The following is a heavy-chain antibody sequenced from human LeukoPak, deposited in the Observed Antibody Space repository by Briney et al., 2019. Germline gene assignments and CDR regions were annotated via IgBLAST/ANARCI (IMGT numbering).Heavy chain of an antibody. D-gene: IGHD3-16*01. CDR2: ISGYNGNT. CDR3: ARASFWESPINWFAP. CDR1: GYTFTSYG. J-gene: IGHJ5*02. Sequence: ASVKVSCKASGYTFTSYGISWVRQAPGQGLEWMGWISGYNGNTNYAQNLQGRVTMTRDRSISTAYMELSRLTSDDTAVYYCARASFWESPINWFAPWGQGTLVTVSS. V-gene: IGHV1-18*01.